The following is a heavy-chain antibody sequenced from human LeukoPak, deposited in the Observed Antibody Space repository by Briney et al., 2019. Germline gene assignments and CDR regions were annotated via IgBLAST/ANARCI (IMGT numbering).Heavy chain of an antibody. D-gene: IGHD5-18*01. CDR2: ISSSGTTF. V-gene: IGHV3-11*04. CDR3: ATTPRYTYGYS. Sequence: SGGSLRLSCAASGFTFSDYYMSRIRQAPGKGLEWVSYISSSGTTFSYAGSVKGRFTISRDNAKNSLYLQMNSLIAEDTAVYYCATTPRYTYGYSWGQGTLVTVSS. CDR1: GFTFSDYY. J-gene: IGHJ4*02.